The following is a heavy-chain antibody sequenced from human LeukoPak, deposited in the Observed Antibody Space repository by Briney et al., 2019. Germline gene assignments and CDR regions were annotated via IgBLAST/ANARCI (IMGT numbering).Heavy chain of an antibody. Sequence: PGRSLRLSCEASGFTFDDYAMHWVRQAPGKGLEWVSLISWNSDAMEYADSVKGRFTISRDNAKNSLYLQMNSLRPEDTAFYFCAKDIQASGNVYYFDYWGQGTLVTVSS. CDR1: GFTFDDYA. CDR3: AKDIQASGNVYYFDY. V-gene: IGHV3-9*01. D-gene: IGHD3-10*01. CDR2: ISWNSDAM. J-gene: IGHJ4*02.